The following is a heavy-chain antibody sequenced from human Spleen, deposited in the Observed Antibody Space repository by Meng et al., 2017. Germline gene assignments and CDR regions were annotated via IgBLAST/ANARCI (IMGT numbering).Heavy chain of an antibody. Sequence: ASVKVSCKASGYTFTGHSLHWVRQAPGQGLEWMGRINPRSGGTDYAQNFQGRVTLTRDTSISTAYMEVSSLGSGDTGVYYCATGSSETFGPDAFNIWGQGTVVTVSS. D-gene: IGHD1-26*01. V-gene: IGHV1-2*05. CDR1: GYTFTGHS. CDR2: INPRSGGT. J-gene: IGHJ3*02. CDR3: ATGSSETFGPDAFNI.